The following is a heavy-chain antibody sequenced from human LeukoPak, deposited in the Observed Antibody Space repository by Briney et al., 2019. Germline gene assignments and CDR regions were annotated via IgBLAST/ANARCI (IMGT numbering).Heavy chain of an antibody. CDR3: ARGGSYYGSGSYYNHQRGYGMDV. CDR1: GGSFSGYY. CDR2: INHSGST. D-gene: IGHD3-10*01. V-gene: IGHV4-34*01. Sequence: PSETLSLTCAVYGGSFSGYYWSWIRQPPGKGLEWIGEINHSGSTNYNPSLKSRVTISVDTSKNQFSLKLSSVTAADTAVYYCARGGSYYGSGSYYNHQRGYGMDVWGKGTTVTVSS. J-gene: IGHJ6*04.